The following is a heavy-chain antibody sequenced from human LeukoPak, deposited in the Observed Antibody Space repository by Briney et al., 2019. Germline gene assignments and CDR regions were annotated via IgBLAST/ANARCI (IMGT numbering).Heavy chain of an antibody. CDR3: TRARGTRIAVAGTVDY. J-gene: IGHJ4*02. CDR2: IRSKAYGGTT. D-gene: IGHD6-19*01. Sequence: PGGSLRLSCAASGFTFSSHGMNWVRQAPGKGLEWVGFIRSKAYGGTTEYAASVKGRFTISRDDSKSIAYLQMNSLKTEDTAVYYCTRARGTRIAVAGTVDYWGQGTLVTVSS. CDR1: GFTFSSHG. V-gene: IGHV3-49*04.